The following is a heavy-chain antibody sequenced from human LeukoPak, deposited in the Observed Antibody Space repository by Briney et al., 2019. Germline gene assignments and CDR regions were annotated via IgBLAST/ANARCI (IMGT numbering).Heavy chain of an antibody. CDR3: AGGWLTSPDY. CDR2: ISSSGSTI. V-gene: IGHV3-48*03. D-gene: IGHD3-22*01. Sequence: GGSLRLSCAASGFTFSSYEMNWVRQAPGKGLEWVSYISSSGSTIYYADSVKGRFTISRDNAKNSLYLQMNSLRAEDTAVYYCAGGWLTSPDYWGQGTLVTVSS. CDR1: GFTFSSYE. J-gene: IGHJ4*02.